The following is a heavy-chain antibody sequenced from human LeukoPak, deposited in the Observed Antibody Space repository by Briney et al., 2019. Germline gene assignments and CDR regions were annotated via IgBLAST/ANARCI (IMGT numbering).Heavy chain of an antibody. J-gene: IGHJ4*02. CDR3: ARFGDYGDEAY. D-gene: IGHD4-17*01. Sequence: GASVKVSCKASGYTFTSYAMNWVRQAPGQGLEWMGWINTNTDNPTYAQGFTGRFVFSLDASVATSYLQITSLKAEDTAVYFCARFGDYGDEAYWGQGTLVSVSS. CDR1: GYTFTSYA. CDR2: INTNTDNP. V-gene: IGHV7-4-1*02.